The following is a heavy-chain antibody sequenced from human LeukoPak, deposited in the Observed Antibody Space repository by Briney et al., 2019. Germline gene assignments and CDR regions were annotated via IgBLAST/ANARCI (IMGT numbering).Heavy chain of an antibody. Sequence: GASVKVSCKASGYTFTGYYMHWVRQAPGRGLEWMGWINPNSGGTNYAQKFQGRVTMTRDTSISTAYMELSRLRSDDTAVYYCARVYGGASSSQVDYWGQGTLVTVSS. D-gene: IGHD6-6*01. CDR2: INPNSGGT. CDR1: GYTFTGYY. V-gene: IGHV1-2*02. CDR3: ARVYGGASSSQVDY. J-gene: IGHJ4*02.